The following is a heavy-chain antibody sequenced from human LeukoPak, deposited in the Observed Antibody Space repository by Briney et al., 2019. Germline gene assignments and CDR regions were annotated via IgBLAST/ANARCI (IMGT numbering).Heavy chain of an antibody. D-gene: IGHD5-18*01. Sequence: SETLSLTCTVSGGFIHTYNWIWIRQPAGKGLEWVGRNNVAGNSYYNPSLKSRVSISVDRPNNRFSLELTSVTAADTAVYYCARDREYSYGSALDHWGQGILVTVSS. V-gene: IGHV4-4*07. CDR3: ARDREYSYGSALDH. CDR2: NNVAGNS. CDR1: GGFIHTYN. J-gene: IGHJ4*02.